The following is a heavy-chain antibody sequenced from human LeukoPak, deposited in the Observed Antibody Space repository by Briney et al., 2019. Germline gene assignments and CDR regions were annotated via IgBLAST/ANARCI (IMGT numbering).Heavy chain of an antibody. CDR2: IFGSGGST. CDR1: GFTFSSYA. J-gene: IGHJ4*02. V-gene: IGHV3-23*01. D-gene: IGHD3-3*01. CDR3: AKDSSRFLESGFDY. Sequence: GGSLRLSCAASGFTFSSYAMYWVRQAPGKGLEWVSGIFGSGGSTHYADSVKGRFTISRDNSKNTVYLQMNSLRAEDTAVYYCAKDSSRFLESGFDYWGQGTLVTVSS.